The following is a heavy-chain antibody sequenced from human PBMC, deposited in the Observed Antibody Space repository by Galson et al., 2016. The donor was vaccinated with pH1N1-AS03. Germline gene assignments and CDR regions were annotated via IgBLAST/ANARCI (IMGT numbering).Heavy chain of an antibody. CDR1: GYSFTNYW. CDR2: IYPADSDA. CDR3: ARQRAVRAFDY. Sequence: QSGAEVKKPGESLKTSCKGSGYSFTNYWIAWVRQLPGKGLEWMGIIYPADSDARYSPSFQGQVTISADTSNSTAYIQWNSLKASDTAMYYCARQRAVRAFDYWGQGTPVTVSS. D-gene: IGHD3-10*01. V-gene: IGHV5-51*01. J-gene: IGHJ4*02.